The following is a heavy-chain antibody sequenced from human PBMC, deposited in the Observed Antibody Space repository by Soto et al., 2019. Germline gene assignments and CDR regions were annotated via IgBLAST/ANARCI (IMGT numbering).Heavy chain of an antibody. Sequence: SETLSLTCTVSGGSISSYYWSWIRQPPGKGLEWIGYIYYSGSTNYNPSLKSRVTISVDTSKNQFSLKLSSVTAADTAVYYCARQIRTAAAGTGYYFDYWGQRTLVTVSS. J-gene: IGHJ4*02. CDR2: IYYSGST. D-gene: IGHD6-13*01. CDR3: ARQIRTAAAGTGYYFDY. CDR1: GGSISSYY. V-gene: IGHV4-59*08.